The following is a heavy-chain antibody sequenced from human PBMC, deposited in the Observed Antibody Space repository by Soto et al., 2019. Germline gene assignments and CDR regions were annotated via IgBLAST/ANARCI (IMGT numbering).Heavy chain of an antibody. CDR1: GGSFSGYY. Sequence: SETLSLTCAVYGGSFSGYYWSWIRQPPGKGLEWIGEINHSGSTNYNPSLKSRVTISVDTSKNQFSLKLSSVTAADTAVYYCARAARFLEWLLSAVYYYYGMDVWGQGTTVTASS. J-gene: IGHJ6*02. D-gene: IGHD3-3*01. CDR3: ARAARFLEWLLSAVYYYYGMDV. CDR2: INHSGST. V-gene: IGHV4-34*01.